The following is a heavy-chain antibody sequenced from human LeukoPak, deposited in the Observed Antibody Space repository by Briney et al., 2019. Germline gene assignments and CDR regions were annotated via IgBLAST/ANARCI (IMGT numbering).Heavy chain of an antibody. CDR2: INPNSGGT. J-gene: IGHJ3*02. CDR3: ARYNWNDPQSAFDI. Sequence: ASVKVSCKASGYTFTGYYMHWVRQAPGQGLEWMGWINPNSGGTNYAQKFQGRVTMTRDTSISTAYMELSRLRSDDTAVYYCARYNWNDPQSAFDIWGQGTMVTVSS. V-gene: IGHV1-2*02. D-gene: IGHD1-1*01. CDR1: GYTFTGYY.